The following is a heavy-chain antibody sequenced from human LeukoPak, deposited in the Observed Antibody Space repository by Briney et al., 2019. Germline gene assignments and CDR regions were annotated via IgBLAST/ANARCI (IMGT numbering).Heavy chain of an antibody. V-gene: IGHV3-21*01. J-gene: IGHJ3*02. Sequence: GGSLRLSCAASGFSFSGHSMNWVRQAPGKGLEWVSSFSAGLNFISYADPVKGRFTISRDFAKNSVYLQMNSLRAEDTAIYYCVTSIDAGNDAFDMWGQGTMVTVSS. CDR2: FSAGLNFI. CDR3: VTSIDAGNDAFDM. D-gene: IGHD6-6*01. CDR1: GFSFSGHS.